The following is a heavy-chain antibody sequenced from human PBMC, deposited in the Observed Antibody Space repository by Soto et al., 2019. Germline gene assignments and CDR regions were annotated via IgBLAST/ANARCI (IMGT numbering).Heavy chain of an antibody. Sequence: QVQLVESGGGVVQPGRSLRLSCAASGFTFSNYGIHWVRQAPGKGLEWVAVISHDGSNKYYVNSVKGRFTISRDNSKNTVYLQMNSLRAEDTAVFYCAKDTYYYERSGGYYFDYWGQGTQVTVSS. CDR2: ISHDGSNK. CDR1: GFTFSNYG. CDR3: AKDTYYYERSGGYYFDY. J-gene: IGHJ4*02. V-gene: IGHV3-30*18. D-gene: IGHD3-22*01.